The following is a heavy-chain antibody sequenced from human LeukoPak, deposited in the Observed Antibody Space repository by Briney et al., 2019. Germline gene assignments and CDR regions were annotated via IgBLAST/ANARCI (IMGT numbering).Heavy chain of an antibody. CDR3: ARGSSYDILAGYYLGYYFDY. CDR1: GGTFSSYA. J-gene: IGHJ4*02. V-gene: IGHV1-69*05. CDR2: IIPIFGTA. Sequence: GASVKVSCKASGGTFSSYAISWVRQAPGHGLEWMGGIIPIFGTANYAQKFQGRVTITTDESTSTAYMELSSLRSEDTAVYYCARGSSYDILAGYYLGYYFDYWGQGTLVTVSS. D-gene: IGHD3-9*01.